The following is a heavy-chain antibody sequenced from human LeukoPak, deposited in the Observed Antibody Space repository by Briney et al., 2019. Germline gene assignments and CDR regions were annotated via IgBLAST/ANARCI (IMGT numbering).Heavy chain of an antibody. V-gene: IGHV1-24*01. CDR2: FDPEDGET. J-gene: IGHJ1*01. CDR1: GYTLTELS. Sequence: EASVKVSCKVSGYTLTELSMHWVRQAPGKGLEWMGGFDPEDGETIYAQKFQGRVTMTEDTSTDTAYMEVTGLRSDDTAVYFCARDGYCRGSSCPFQHWGQGTMVTVSS. D-gene: IGHD2-2*03. CDR3: ARDGYCRGSSCPFQH.